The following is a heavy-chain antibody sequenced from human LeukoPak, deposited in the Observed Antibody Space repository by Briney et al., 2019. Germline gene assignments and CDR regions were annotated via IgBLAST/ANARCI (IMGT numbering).Heavy chain of an antibody. CDR1: GFTFGSSW. Sequence: GGSLRLSCAASGFTFGSSWMFWVRQAPGQGLVWVSHITSDESTTRYADSVKGRFTISRDNAKNTLYLQMNSLRAEDSAVYYCARGGGDAMDVWGQGTTVTVSS. CDR3: ARGGGDAMDV. D-gene: IGHD4-23*01. V-gene: IGHV3-74*01. CDR2: ITSDESTT. J-gene: IGHJ6*02.